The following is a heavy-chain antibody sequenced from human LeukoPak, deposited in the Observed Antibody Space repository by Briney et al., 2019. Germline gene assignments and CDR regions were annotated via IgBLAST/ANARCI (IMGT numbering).Heavy chain of an antibody. CDR3: ARAHVQWLVPRWFDP. CDR1: GGSISSYY. Sequence: KPSETLSLTCTVSGGSISSYYWSWIRQPPGKGLEWIGYIYYSASTNYNPSLKSRVTISVDTSKNQFSLKLSSVTAADTAVYYCARAHVQWLVPRWFDPWGQGTLVTVSS. J-gene: IGHJ5*02. CDR2: IYYSAST. V-gene: IGHV4-59*01. D-gene: IGHD6-19*01.